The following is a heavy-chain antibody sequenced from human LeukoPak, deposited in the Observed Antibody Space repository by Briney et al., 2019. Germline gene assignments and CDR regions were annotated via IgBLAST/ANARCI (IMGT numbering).Heavy chain of an antibody. CDR1: GYTFTGYY. V-gene: IGHV1-2*02. J-gene: IGHJ5*02. CDR3: ARVTSVAATRINWFDP. D-gene: IGHD2-15*01. Sequence: ASVKVSCKASGYTFTGYYMHWVRQAPGQGLEWMGWINPNSGGTNYAQKFQGRVTMTRDTSISTAYMELSRLRSDDTAVYYCARVTSVAATRINWFDPWGQGTLVTVSS. CDR2: INPNSGGT.